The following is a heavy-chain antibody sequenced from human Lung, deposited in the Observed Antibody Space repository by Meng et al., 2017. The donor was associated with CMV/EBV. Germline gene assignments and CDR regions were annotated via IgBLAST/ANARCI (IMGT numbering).Heavy chain of an antibody. CDR2: IHSDGSNI. CDR3: GRTMGDQFYYYGMDV. V-gene: IGHV3-74*01. J-gene: IGHJ6*02. CDR1: GFTFSGYW. D-gene: IGHD3-16*01. Sequence: GGSLRLSCSASGFTFSGYWMHWVRQAPGKGLVWVSRIHSDGSNINYADSVKGRFTISRDNVKNTLYLQMSSVRAEDTASYYCGRTMGDQFYYYGMDVWGRGTTVTVSS.